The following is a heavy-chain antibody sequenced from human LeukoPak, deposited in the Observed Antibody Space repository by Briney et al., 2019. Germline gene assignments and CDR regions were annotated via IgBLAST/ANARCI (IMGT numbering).Heavy chain of an antibody. CDR2: IIPIFGTA. Sequence: GASVKVSCKASGGTFSSYAMSWVRQAPGQGLEWMGGIIPIFGTANYAKKFKGRVTITADKSTSTAYMEMSSLRSEDTAVYYCARTSRWYDFWSCYKYYYYMDVWGKGTTVTVSS. CDR3: ARTSRWYDFWSCYKYYYYMDV. J-gene: IGHJ6*03. D-gene: IGHD3-3*01. CDR1: GGTFSSYA. V-gene: IGHV1-69*06.